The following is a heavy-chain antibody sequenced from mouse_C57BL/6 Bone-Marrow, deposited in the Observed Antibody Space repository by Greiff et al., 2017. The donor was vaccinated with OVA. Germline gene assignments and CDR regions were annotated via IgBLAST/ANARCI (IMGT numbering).Heavy chain of an antibody. CDR2: LSNGGGST. CDR1: GFTFSDYY. V-gene: IGHV5-12*01. J-gene: IGHJ4*01. D-gene: IGHD2-4*01. CDR3: ARHRDDYPYAMDY. Sequence: EVKVVESGGGLVQPGGSLKLSCAASGFTFSDYYMYWVRQTPEKRLEWVAYLSNGGGSTYYPDTVKGRFTISRDNAKNTLYLQMSRLKSEDTAMYYCARHRDDYPYAMDYWGQGTSVTVSS.